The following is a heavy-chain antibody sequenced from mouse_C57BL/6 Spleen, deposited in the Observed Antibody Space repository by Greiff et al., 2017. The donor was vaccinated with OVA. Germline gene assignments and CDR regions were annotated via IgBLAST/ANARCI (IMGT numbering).Heavy chain of an antibody. CDR3: AYYAGSGGFAY. CDR1: GYAFSSSW. Sequence: QVQLQQSGPELVKPGASVKISCKASGYAFSSSWMNWVKQRPGKGLEWIGRIYPGDGDTNYNGKFKGKATLTAAKSSSTAYMQLSSLTSEDSAVYFCAYYAGSGGFAYWGQGTLVTVSA. V-gene: IGHV1-82*01. D-gene: IGHD1-1*01. CDR2: IYPGDGDT. J-gene: IGHJ3*01.